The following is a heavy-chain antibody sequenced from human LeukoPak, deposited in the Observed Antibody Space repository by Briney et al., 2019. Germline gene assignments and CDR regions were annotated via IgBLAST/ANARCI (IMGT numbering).Heavy chain of an antibody. CDR2: ISYDGSNK. Sequence: LGGSLRLSCAASGFTFSSYAMHWLRQAPGKGLEWVAVISYDGSNKYYADSVKGRFTISRDNSKNTLYLQMNSLRAEDTALYYCARDQVNYGIQYYMDVWGKGTTVTVSS. CDR3: ARDQVNYGIQYYMDV. J-gene: IGHJ6*03. D-gene: IGHD1-7*01. V-gene: IGHV3-30-3*01. CDR1: GFTFSSYA.